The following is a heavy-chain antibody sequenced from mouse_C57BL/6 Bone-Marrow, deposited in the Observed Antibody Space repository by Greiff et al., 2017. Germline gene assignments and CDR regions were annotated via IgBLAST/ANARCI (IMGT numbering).Heavy chain of an antibody. D-gene: IGHD1-1*01. Sequence: EVQLQESGAELVRPGASVKLSCTASGFNIKDDYMHWVKQRPEQGLEWIGWIDPENGDTENASKFQGKATITADKSSNTAYLQLSSMTSEDTAGYYWTSTKVVATPYYFDYRGQGTTLTVSA. CDR2: IDPENGDT. CDR1: GFNIKDDY. V-gene: IGHV14-4*01. J-gene: IGHJ2*01. CDR3: TSTKVVATPYYFDY.